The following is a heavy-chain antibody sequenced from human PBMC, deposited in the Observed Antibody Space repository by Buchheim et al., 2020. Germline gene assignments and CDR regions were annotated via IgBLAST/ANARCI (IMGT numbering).Heavy chain of an antibody. CDR3: AKVGYGDYYQYGLDV. J-gene: IGHJ6*02. CDR1: GFTFSRYA. CDR2: ISGSGSTT. D-gene: IGHD4-17*01. V-gene: IGHV3-23*01. Sequence: EVQLLESGGGLVQPGGSLRLTCAASGFTFSRYAMSWVRQAPGKGLEWVSHISGSGSTTYHADSVKGRFTISRDNSKNPLYLQMNSLRAEDTAVYYCAKVGYGDYYQYGLDVWGQGTT.